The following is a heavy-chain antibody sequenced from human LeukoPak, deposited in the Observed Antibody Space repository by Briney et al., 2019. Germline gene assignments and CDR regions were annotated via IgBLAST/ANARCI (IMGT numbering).Heavy chain of an antibody. D-gene: IGHD6-13*01. CDR2: IYSGGST. V-gene: IGHV3-53*01. Sequence: GGSLRLSCAASGFTVSSNYMSWVRQAPGKGLEWVSVIYSGGSTYYADSVKGRFTISRDNSKNTLFLQMNSLRAEDTAIYYCARADIGAAAGPGGYWGQGTLVTVSS. J-gene: IGHJ4*02. CDR3: ARADIGAAAGPGGY. CDR1: GFTVSSNY.